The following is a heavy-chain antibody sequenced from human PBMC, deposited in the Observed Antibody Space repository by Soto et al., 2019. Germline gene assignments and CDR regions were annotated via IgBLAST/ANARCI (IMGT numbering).Heavy chain of an antibody. J-gene: IGHJ3*02. D-gene: IGHD3-22*01. Sequence: PGGSLRLSCAASGFTFSSYAMSWVRQAPGKGLEWVSAISGSGGSTYYADSVKGRFTISRDNSKDTLYLQMNSLRAEDTAVYYCAKENYYDSSGYYLGAFDIWGQGIMVTVSS. V-gene: IGHV3-23*01. CDR1: GFTFSSYA. CDR3: AKENYYDSSGYYLGAFDI. CDR2: ISGSGGST.